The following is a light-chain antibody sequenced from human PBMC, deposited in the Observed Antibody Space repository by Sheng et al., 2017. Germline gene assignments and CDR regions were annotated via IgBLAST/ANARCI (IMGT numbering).Light chain of an antibody. Sequence: SYVLTQPPSVSVAPGQTARITCVGASLPSYSVHWYRHRPGQAPVLVLFHDFDRPSGIPERLSGSKSGNTATLTISTVEAGDEADYYCQVWDDDSDHVVFGGGTKLTVL. J-gene: IGLJ2*01. V-gene: IGLV3-21*02. CDR3: QVWDDDSDHVV. CDR1: SLPSYS. CDR2: HDF.